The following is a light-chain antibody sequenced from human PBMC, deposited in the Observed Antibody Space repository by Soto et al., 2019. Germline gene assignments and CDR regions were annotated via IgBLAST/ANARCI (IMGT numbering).Light chain of an antibody. CDR2: EVR. CDR1: SSDVGAYNY. CDR3: SSYGSTSARYV. J-gene: IGLJ1*01. Sequence: QSALAQPASVSGSPGQSITISCTGTSSDVGAYNYVSWYQQHPGKAPKLMIYEVRGRPSRVSNRFSGSKSGNTASLTISGLQAEDEGDYFCSSYGSTSARYVFGTGTKVTVL. V-gene: IGLV2-14*01.